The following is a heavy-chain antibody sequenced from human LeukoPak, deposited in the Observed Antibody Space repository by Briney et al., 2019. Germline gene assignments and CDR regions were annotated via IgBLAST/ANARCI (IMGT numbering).Heavy chain of an antibody. CDR3: ARGLSRAWLQLRGELWFDY. D-gene: IGHD5-24*01. V-gene: IGHV4-61*02. J-gene: IGHJ4*02. CDR1: GGSISSGSYY. Sequence: SQTLSLTCTVSGGSISSGSYYWSWIRQPAGKGLEWIGRIYTSGSTNYNPSLKSRVTISVDTSKNQFSLKLSSVTAADTAVYYCARGLSRAWLQLRGELWFDYWGQGTLVTVSS. CDR2: IYTSGST.